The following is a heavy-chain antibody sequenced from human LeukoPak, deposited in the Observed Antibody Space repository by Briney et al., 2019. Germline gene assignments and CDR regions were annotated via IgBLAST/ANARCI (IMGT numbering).Heavy chain of an antibody. CDR2: INPNSGGT. D-gene: IGHD6-13*01. V-gene: IGHV1-2*06. CDR1: GYTFTGYY. J-gene: IGHJ5*02. CDR3: ARDKVAAADGWFDP. Sequence: GASVKVSCKASGYTFTGYYMHWVRQAPGQGLEWMGRINPNSGGTNYAQKFQGRGTMTRGTPISTAYMELSRLRSDDTAVYYCARDKVAAADGWFDPWGQGTLVTVSS.